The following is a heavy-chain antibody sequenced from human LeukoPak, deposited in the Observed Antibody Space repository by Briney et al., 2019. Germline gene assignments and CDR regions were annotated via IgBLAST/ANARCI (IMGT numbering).Heavy chain of an antibody. Sequence: PSETPSLTCAVSGYSISSGHYWGWIRQPPGKGLEWIGSIYHSGSTYYNPSLKSRVTISVDTSKNQFSLKLSSVTAADTAVYYCARLRWLQSIDYWGQGTLVTVSS. CDR3: ARLRWLQSIDY. V-gene: IGHV4-38-2*01. D-gene: IGHD5-24*01. J-gene: IGHJ4*02. CDR1: GYSISSGHY. CDR2: IYHSGST.